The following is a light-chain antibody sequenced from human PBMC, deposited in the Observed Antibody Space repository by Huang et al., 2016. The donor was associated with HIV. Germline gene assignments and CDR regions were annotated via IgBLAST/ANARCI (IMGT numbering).Light chain of an antibody. V-gene: IGKV3-15*01. CDR2: GAS. CDR3: QQYNNWPRT. J-gene: IGKJ2*01. Sequence: ERVMTQSPDTLSVSPGERATLSCRASQGVSSNLAWYQQKPGQAPRLLLYGASTRVTGIPARFSGSGSETDFTLTIRSLQSEDSAVYYCQQYNNWPRTFGQGTKLEIK. CDR1: QGVSSN.